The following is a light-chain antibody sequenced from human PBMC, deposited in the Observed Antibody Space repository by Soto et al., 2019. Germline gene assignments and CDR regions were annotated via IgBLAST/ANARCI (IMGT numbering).Light chain of an antibody. CDR2: GAS. CDR3: QQYGNSPRT. J-gene: IGKJ1*01. Sequence: EIVLTQSPGTLSLSPGERATLFCRASQSVTSSYLAWYQQQPGQAPRLLIYGASTRATGIPDRFSGSGSGTDFALDISRLEPEDFAVYYCQQYGNSPRTFGQGTTVEIK. CDR1: QSVTSSY. V-gene: IGKV3-20*01.